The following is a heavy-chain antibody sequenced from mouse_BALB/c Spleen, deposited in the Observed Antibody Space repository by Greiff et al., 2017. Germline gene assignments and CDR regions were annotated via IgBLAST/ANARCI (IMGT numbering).Heavy chain of an antibody. Sequence: EVQLQQSGPELGKPGASVKISCKASGYSFTGYNMYWVKQSHRKSLEWIGYIDPYNGGTSYNQKSKGKATLTVDKSSSTAYMHLNSLTSEDSAIYYCARGLRLRAMDYWGQGTSVTVSS. D-gene: IGHD1-2*01. CDR2: IDPYNGGT. CDR1: GYSFTGYN. J-gene: IGHJ4*01. V-gene: IGHV1S135*01. CDR3: ARGLRLRAMDY.